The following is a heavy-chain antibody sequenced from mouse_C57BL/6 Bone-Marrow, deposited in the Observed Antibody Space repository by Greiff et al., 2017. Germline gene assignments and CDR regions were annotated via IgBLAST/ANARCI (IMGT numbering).Heavy chain of an antibody. J-gene: IGHJ2*01. Sequence: EVKLVESGGGLVKPGGSLKLSCAASGFTFSSYAMSWVRQTPEKRLEWVATISDGGSYTYYPDNVKGRFTISRDNAKNNLYLHMSHLKSEDTAMYYCASGGYSNFYFDYWGQGTTLTVSS. CDR1: GFTFSSYA. CDR3: ASGGYSNFYFDY. CDR2: ISDGGSYT. D-gene: IGHD2-5*01. V-gene: IGHV5-4*03.